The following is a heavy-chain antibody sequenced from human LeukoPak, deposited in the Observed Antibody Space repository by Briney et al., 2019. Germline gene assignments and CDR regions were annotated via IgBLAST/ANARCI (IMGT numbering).Heavy chain of an antibody. Sequence: SETLSLTCTVSGYSISSGYYWGWIRQPPGKGLEWIGTIYHSGSTYYNPSLRSRVTISVDTSKNQFSLKLTSVTAADTAVYYCARVRGYCSSTICYRYYFDYWGQGTLVTVSS. V-gene: IGHV4-38-2*02. CDR2: IYHSGST. J-gene: IGHJ4*02. D-gene: IGHD2-2*01. CDR1: GYSISSGYY. CDR3: ARVRGYCSSTICYRYYFDY.